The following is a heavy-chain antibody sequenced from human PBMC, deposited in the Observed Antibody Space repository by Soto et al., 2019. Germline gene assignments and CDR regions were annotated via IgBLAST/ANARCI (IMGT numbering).Heavy chain of an antibody. CDR2: TVVASGQT. D-gene: IGHD2-15*01. V-gene: IGHV1-58*02. J-gene: IGHJ6*02. CDR3: SADRPDIGVGWWV. Sequence: SVKVSCKASGSGVISSGIQWVRQAHGQRLEWIGWTVVASGQTNYAQNFRGRVAISRDTSTATAYIELTGLTSEDTAVYFCSADRPDIGVGWWVWGQGTTVTVSS. CDR1: GSGVISSG.